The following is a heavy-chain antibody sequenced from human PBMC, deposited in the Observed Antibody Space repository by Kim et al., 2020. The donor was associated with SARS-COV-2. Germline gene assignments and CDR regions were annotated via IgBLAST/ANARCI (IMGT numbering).Heavy chain of an antibody. J-gene: IGHJ6*02. CDR2: IIPIFGTA. V-gene: IGHV1-69*13. CDR3: ARVNSYGWGGDYYYGMDV. Sequence: SVKVSCKASGGTFSSYAISWVRQAPGQGLEWMGGIIPIFGTANYAQKFQGRVTITADESTSTAYMELSSLRSEDTAVYYCARVNSYGWGGDYYYGMDVWGQGTTVTVSS. CDR1: GGTFSSYA. D-gene: IGHD5-18*01.